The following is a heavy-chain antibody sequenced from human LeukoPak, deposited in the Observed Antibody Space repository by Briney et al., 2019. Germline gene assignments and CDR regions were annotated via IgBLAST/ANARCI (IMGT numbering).Heavy chain of an antibody. J-gene: IGHJ3*02. Sequence: SETLSLTCTVSGGSISNYYWSWIRQPPGKGLEWIGYIYYSGSTNYNPSLKSRVTISVDTSKNQFSLKLSSVTAADTAVYYCARVRPLVGATSADAFDIWGQGTMVTVSS. CDR3: ARVRPLVGATSADAFDI. CDR1: GGSISNYY. CDR2: IYYSGST. D-gene: IGHD1-26*01. V-gene: IGHV4-59*01.